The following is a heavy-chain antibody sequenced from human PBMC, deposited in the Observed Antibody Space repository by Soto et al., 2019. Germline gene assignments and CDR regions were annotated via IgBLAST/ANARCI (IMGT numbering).Heavy chain of an antibody. V-gene: IGHV3-23*01. D-gene: IGHD3-10*01. CDR3: ARSLRGVIIDFDS. CDR1: GFTFSSYA. CDR2: ISGSGVST. Sequence: PGGSLRLSCAASGFTFSSYAMSWVRQAPGKGLEWVSAISGSGVSTYYADSVKGRFTISRDNSKNTLYLQMNSLRAEDTALYYCARSLRGVIIDFDSWGLGTLVTVSS. J-gene: IGHJ4*02.